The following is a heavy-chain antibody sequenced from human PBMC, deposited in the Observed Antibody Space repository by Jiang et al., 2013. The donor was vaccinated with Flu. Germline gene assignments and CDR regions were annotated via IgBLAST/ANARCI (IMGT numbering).Heavy chain of an antibody. CDR3: ATGFIVGATWWFDP. CDR1: GYTFTSYA. D-gene: IGHD1-26*01. J-gene: IGHJ5*02. V-gene: IGHV1-3*01. CDR2: INAGNGNT. Sequence: GAEVKKPGASVKVSCKASGYTFTSYAMHWVRQAPGQRLEWMGWINAGNGNTKYSQKFQGRVTITRDTSASTAYMELSSLRSEDTAVYYCATGFIVGATWWFDPWGQGPWSPSPQ.